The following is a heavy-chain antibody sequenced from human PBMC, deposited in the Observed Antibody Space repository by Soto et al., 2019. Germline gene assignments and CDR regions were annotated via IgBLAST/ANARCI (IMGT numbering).Heavy chain of an antibody. V-gene: IGHV3-9*01. CDR3: AKDFHSRSWFVTWFYP. CDR2: ISWNSGSI. CDR1: GFTFDDYA. J-gene: IGHJ5*02. Sequence: GGSLTLSCAASGFTFDDYAMHWVRQAPGKGLEWVSGISWNSGSIGYADSVKGRFTISRDNAKNSLYLQMNSLRAEDTALYYCAKDFHSRSWFVTWFYPWGQGSM. D-gene: IGHD6-13*01.